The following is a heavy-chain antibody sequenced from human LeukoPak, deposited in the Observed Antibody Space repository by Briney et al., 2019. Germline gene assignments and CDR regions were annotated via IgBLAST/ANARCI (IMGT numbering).Heavy chain of an antibody. D-gene: IGHD2-15*01. V-gene: IGHV3-11*01. CDR3: ARSIGYCSGGSCNIDY. J-gene: IGHJ4*02. CDR2: ISSSGSTI. CDR1: GFTFSDDY. Sequence: PGGSLRLSCAASGFTFSDDYMSWIRQAPGQGLEWVSYISSSGSTIYYADSVKGRFTISRDNAKNSLYLQMNSLRAEDTAVYYCARSIGYCSGGSCNIDYWGQGTLVTVSS.